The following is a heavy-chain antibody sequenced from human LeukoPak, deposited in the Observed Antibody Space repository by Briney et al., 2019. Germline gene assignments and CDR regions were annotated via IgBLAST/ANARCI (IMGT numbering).Heavy chain of an antibody. CDR2: INHNRSS. CDR1: GGSFTGYY. J-gene: IGHJ3*02. V-gene: IGHV4-34*01. D-gene: IGHD3-3*01. Sequence: ADTLSLTCAVYGGSFTGYYLSWIRQPPGKGLEWMGEINHNRSSNYNPSINRRVTIVVNTSKNHFSLKLRPRTTSDTAVYYCARRATIFGVVIIVRAFDIWGQGTMVTVSS. CDR3: ARRATIFGVVIIVRAFDI.